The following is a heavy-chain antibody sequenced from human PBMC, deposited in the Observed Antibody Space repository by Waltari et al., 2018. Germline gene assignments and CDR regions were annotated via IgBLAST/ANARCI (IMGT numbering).Heavy chain of an antibody. V-gene: IGHV3-48*03. Sequence: EVQLVESGGGLVQPGGSLRLSCAASGFTFSSYEMNWVRQAPGKGLEWVSYISSSGSTIYYEDSVKGRFTISRDNAKNSLYLQMNSLRAEDTAVYYCARGESSGYDYWGQGTLVTVSS. J-gene: IGHJ4*02. CDR2: ISSSGSTI. D-gene: IGHD6-19*01. CDR3: ARGESSGYDY. CDR1: GFTFSSYE.